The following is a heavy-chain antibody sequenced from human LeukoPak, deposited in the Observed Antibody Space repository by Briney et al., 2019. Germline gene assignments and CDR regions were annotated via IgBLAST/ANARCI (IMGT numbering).Heavy chain of an antibody. Sequence: SETLSLTCTVSDGSITSYYWNWIRQPPGKGLEWIGNIYNSGSTDYNTSLKSRVTISVNTSKNQISLKLNSVTAADTAVYYCARVGIADSSSWYVWFDPWGQGTLVTVSS. CDR2: IYNSGST. V-gene: IGHV4-59*01. J-gene: IGHJ5*02. CDR3: ARVGIADSSSWYVWFDP. CDR1: DGSITSYY. D-gene: IGHD6-13*01.